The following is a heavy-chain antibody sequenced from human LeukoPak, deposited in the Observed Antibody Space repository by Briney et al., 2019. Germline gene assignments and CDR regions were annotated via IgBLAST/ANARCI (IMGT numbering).Heavy chain of an antibody. J-gene: IGHJ5*02. D-gene: IGHD2-2*02. CDR1: GFTVSSNY. Sequence: GGSLRLSCAASGFTVSSNYMSWVRQAPGKGLEWVSSISSSSSYIYYADSVKGRFTISRDNAKNSLYLQMNSLRAEDTAVYYCASLSSCSSTSCHTAWGQGTLVTVSS. CDR2: ISSSSSYI. V-gene: IGHV3-21*01. CDR3: ASLSSCSSTSCHTA.